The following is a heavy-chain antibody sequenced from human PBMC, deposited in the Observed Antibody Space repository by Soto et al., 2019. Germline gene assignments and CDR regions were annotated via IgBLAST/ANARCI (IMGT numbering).Heavy chain of an antibody. V-gene: IGHV6-1*01. D-gene: IGHD6-13*01. CDR1: GDSVSSNSAA. CDR3: ARAQLVRGAYYYYGMDV. CDR2: TYYRSKWYN. J-gene: IGHJ6*02. Sequence: SQTLSLTCAISGDSVSSNSAAWNWIRQSPSRGLEWLGRTYYRSKWYNDYAVSVKSRITINPDTSKNQFSLQLNSVTPEDTAVYYCARAQLVRGAYYYYGMDVWGQGTTVTVSS.